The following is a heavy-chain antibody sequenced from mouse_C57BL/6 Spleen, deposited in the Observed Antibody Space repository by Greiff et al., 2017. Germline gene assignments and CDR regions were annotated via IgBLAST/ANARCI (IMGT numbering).Heavy chain of an antibody. CDR2: IWGVGST. Sequence: VHLVESGPGLVAPSQSLSITCTVSGFSLTSYGVDWVRQSPGKGLEWLGVIWGVGSTNYNSALKSRLSISKDNSKSQVFLKMNSLQTDDTAMYYCASPSHYYGSSPFAYWGQGTLVTVSA. J-gene: IGHJ3*01. D-gene: IGHD1-1*01. CDR3: ASPSHYYGSSPFAY. CDR1: GFSLTSYG. V-gene: IGHV2-6*01.